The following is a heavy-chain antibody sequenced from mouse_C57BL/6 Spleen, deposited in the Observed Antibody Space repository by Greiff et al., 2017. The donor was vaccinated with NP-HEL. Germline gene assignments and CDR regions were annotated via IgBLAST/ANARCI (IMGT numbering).Heavy chain of an antibody. V-gene: IGHV1-18*01. CDR2: INPNNGGT. CDR1: GYTFTDYN. J-gene: IGHJ2*01. Sequence: VQLQQSGPELVKPGASVKIPCKASGYTFTDYNMDWVKQSHGKSLEWIGDINPNNGGTIYNQKFKGKATLTVDKSSSTAYMELRSLTSEDTAVYYCARSQLRPPYFDYWGQGTTLTVSS. D-gene: IGHD3-2*02. CDR3: ARSQLRPPYFDY.